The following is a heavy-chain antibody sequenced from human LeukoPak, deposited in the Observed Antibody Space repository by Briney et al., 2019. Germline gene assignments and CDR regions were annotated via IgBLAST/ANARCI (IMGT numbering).Heavy chain of an antibody. CDR3: ARQSYDSSGYYSRRYFDY. CDR2: IYTSGST. D-gene: IGHD3-22*01. J-gene: IGHJ4*02. Sequence: SETLSLTCTVSGGSISSSSYYWGWIRQPPGKGLEWIGSIYTSGSTNYNPSLKSRVTMSVDTSKNQFSLKLSSVTAADTAVYYCARQSYDSSGYYSRRYFDYWGQGTLVTVSS. V-gene: IGHV4-39*07. CDR1: GGSISSSSYY.